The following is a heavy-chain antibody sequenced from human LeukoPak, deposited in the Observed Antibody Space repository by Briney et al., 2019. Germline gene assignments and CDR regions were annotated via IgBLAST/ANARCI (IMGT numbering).Heavy chain of an antibody. CDR2: IIPIFGTA. Sequence: SVKVSCKASGGTFSSYAISWVRQAPGQGLEWMGGIIPIFGTANYAQKFQGRVTITADESTSTAYMELSSLRSEDTAVYYCARVSRYYGSGSYYCDYWGQGTLVTVSS. CDR1: GGTFSSYA. J-gene: IGHJ4*02. D-gene: IGHD3-10*01. V-gene: IGHV1-69*13. CDR3: ARVSRYYGSGSYYCDY.